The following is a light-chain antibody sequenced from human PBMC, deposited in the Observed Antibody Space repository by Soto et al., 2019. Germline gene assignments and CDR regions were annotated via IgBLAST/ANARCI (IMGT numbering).Light chain of an antibody. CDR1: QSVSSTF. J-gene: IGKJ2*01. V-gene: IGKV3-20*01. Sequence: EIVLTQSPGTLSLSPGQRATLSCRASQSVSSTFLAWYQHKPGQAPRLLIHGASNRATGIPDRFSGSGVGTDFTLTITRLEPEDFAVYYCQQYDTSPPTYTFGQGTKVEI. CDR3: QQYDTSPPTYT. CDR2: GAS.